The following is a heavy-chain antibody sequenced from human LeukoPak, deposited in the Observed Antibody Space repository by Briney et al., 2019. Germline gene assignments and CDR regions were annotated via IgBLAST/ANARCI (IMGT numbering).Heavy chain of an antibody. D-gene: IGHD2-15*01. J-gene: IGHJ3*02. CDR2: INTNTGNP. Sequence: ASVKVSCKASGGTFSSYAISWVRQAPGQGLEWMGWINTNTGNPTYAQDFTGHFVFSLDTSVSTAYLQISSLNTEDTAVYYCARQAYCRGGTCYLEGAFDIWGQGTMVTVSS. V-gene: IGHV7-4-1*02. CDR3: ARQAYCRGGTCYLEGAFDI. CDR1: GGTFSSYA.